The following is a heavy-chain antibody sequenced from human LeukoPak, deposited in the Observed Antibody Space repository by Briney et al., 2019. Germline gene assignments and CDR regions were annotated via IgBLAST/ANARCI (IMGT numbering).Heavy chain of an antibody. CDR2: TIPVFGTA. CDR1: GGTFSNYA. D-gene: IGHD4-17*01. Sequence: VKVSCKASGGTFSNYAIHWVRQAPGQGLAWMGGTIPVFGTADYAQQFQGRVTITADESTSTAFMELSSLRSEDTAMYYCARAQWVTTGRGDAFDIWGQGTMVSVSS. J-gene: IGHJ3*02. CDR3: ARAQWVTTGRGDAFDI. V-gene: IGHV1-69*13.